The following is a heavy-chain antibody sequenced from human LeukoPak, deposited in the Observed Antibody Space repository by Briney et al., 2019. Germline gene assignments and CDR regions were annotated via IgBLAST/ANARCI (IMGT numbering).Heavy chain of an antibody. CDR2: ISGSGGST. CDR3: AKSSGYQPLYRLPAFDI. D-gene: IGHD2-2*02. J-gene: IGHJ3*02. CDR1: GFTFSSYA. V-gene: IGHV3-23*01. Sequence: PGGSLRLSCAASGFTFSSYAMSWVRQAPGKGLEWVSAISGSGGSTYYADSVKGRFTISRDNSKNTLYLQMNSLRAEDTAVYYCAKSSGYQPLYRLPAFDIWGQGTMVTVSS.